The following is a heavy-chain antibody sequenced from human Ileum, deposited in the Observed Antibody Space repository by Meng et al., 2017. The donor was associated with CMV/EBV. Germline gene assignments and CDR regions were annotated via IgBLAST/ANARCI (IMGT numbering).Heavy chain of an antibody. CDR3: ARGPGASTREGFDY. CDR1: GGAVNNYY. D-gene: IGHD1-26*01. J-gene: IGHJ4*02. CDR2: FYSSDTY. V-gene: IGHV4-4*07. Sequence: AQLQESGTARVKPSETISLTCTVSGGAVNNYYWSWIGQSDGKGLEWIGRFYSSDTYNYHPSLDSRVTMSLDTSKNQFSLNLRSVTAADTATYYCARGPGASTREGFDYWGLGTLVTVSS.